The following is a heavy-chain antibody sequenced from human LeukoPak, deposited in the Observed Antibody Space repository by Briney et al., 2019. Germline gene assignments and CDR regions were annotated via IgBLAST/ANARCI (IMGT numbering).Heavy chain of an antibody. CDR2: FDPEDGET. D-gene: IGHD3-22*01. CDR3: AYKPPRSAYYYDSSGYLHFDY. V-gene: IGHV1-24*01. Sequence: GASVKVSCKASGYTFNSYYMHWVRQAPGKGLEWMGGFDPEDGETIYAQKFQGRVTMTEDTSTDTAYMELSSLRSEDTAVYYCAYKPPRSAYYYDSSGYLHFDYWGQGTLVTVSS. CDR1: GYTFNSYY. J-gene: IGHJ4*02.